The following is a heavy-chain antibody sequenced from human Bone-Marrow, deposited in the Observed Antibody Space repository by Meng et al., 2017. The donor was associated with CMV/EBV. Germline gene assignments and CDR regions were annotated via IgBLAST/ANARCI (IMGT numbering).Heavy chain of an antibody. CDR2: IYSGGST. CDR1: GFTVSSNY. CDR3: AREVESPYYDFWSGYYAAIVGNGMAV. V-gene: IGHV3-66*02. J-gene: IGHJ6*02. Sequence: GGSLRLSCAASGFTVSSNYMSWVRQAPGKGLEWVSVIYSGGSTYYADSVKGRFTISRDNSKNTLYLQMNSLRAEDTAVYYCAREVESPYYDFWSGYYAAIVGNGMAVWGQGHTVNVSS. D-gene: IGHD3-3*01.